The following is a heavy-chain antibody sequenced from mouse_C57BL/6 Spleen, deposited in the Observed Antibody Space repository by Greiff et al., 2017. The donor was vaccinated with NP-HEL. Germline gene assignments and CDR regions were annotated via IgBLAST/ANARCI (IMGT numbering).Heavy chain of an antibody. CDR1: GFTFSDYG. CDR2: ISSGSSTI. V-gene: IGHV5-17*01. D-gene: IGHD4-1*01. Sequence: EVHLVESGGGLVKPGGSLKLSCAASGFTFSDYGMHWVRQAPEKGLEWVAYISSGSSTIYYADTVKGRFTISRDNAKNTLFLQMTSLRSEDTAMYYCARERTGPFDYWGQGTTLTVSS. CDR3: ARERTGPFDY. J-gene: IGHJ2*01.